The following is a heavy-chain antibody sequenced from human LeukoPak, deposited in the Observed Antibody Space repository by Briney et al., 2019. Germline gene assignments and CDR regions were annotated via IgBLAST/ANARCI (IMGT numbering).Heavy chain of an antibody. CDR1: GFTFSNYE. J-gene: IGHJ4*02. Sequence: QPGGYLRLSCAASGFTFSNYEMNWVRQAPGKGLEWVSYISSSGGTIYYADSVKGRFAISRDNAKNSLYLQMNSLRAEDTALYYCARGASMGGPAIHGDYGMPPYRYRGQGTLVTVSS. CDR3: ARGASMGGPAIHGDYGMPPYRY. V-gene: IGHV3-48*03. CDR2: ISSSGGTI. D-gene: IGHD4-17*01.